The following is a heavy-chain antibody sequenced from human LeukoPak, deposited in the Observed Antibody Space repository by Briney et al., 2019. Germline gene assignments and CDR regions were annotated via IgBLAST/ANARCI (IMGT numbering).Heavy chain of an antibody. D-gene: IGHD1-1*01. CDR1: GGSFSGYY. CDR2: INHSGST. J-gene: IGHJ4*02. CDR3: ARGPTGTPGYFDY. Sequence: SETLSLTYAVYGGSFSGYYWSWIRQPPGKGLEWIGEINHSGSTNYNPSLKSRVTISVDTSKNQFSLKLSSVTAADTAVYCCARGPTGTPGYFDYWGQGTLVTVSS. V-gene: IGHV4-34*01.